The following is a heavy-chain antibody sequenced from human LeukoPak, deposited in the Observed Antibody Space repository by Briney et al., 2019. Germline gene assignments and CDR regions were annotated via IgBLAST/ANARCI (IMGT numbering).Heavy chain of an antibody. D-gene: IGHD2-21*01. V-gene: IGHV3-53*01. Sequence: GGSLRLSCAVSGFTVSSNYISWVRQAPGKGLEWVSVIYSAGSTYYADSVKGRFTISRDKSKKILFLQMNSLRVEDTAVYYCAKVSSTSPYFYGLDVWGQGTTVTVSS. CDR2: IYSAGST. J-gene: IGHJ6*02. CDR1: GFTVSSNY. CDR3: AKVSSTSPYFYGLDV.